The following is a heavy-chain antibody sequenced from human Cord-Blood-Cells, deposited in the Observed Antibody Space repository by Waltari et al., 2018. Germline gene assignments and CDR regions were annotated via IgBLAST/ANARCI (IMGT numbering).Heavy chain of an antibody. V-gene: IGHV4-39*01. D-gene: IGHD5-18*01. J-gene: IGHJ5*02. CDR2: IYYSGST. Sequence: QLQLQESCPGLVKPSETLSLTCTVSGGSISSSSYYWGWIRQPPGKGLEWIGSIYYSGSTYYNPSLKSRVTISVDTSKNQFSLKLSSVTAADTAVYYCARQGYSYGLSWFDPWGQGTLVTVSS. CDR3: ARQGYSYGLSWFDP. CDR1: GGSISSSSYY.